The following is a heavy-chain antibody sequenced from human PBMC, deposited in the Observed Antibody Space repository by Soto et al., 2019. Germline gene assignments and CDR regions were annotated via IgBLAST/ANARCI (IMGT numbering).Heavy chain of an antibody. CDR2: ISGYNGNT. D-gene: IGHD3-10*01. Sequence: GASVKVSCKAVGYTFINYGISWVRQAPGQGLEWMGWISGYNGNTNYAQNLQGRVTMTTDTSTSTAYMELRSLRSDDTAVYYCAREGRAPYYYYGRNGWGQGSTVTVSS. CDR1: GYTFINYG. CDR3: AREGRAPYYYYGRNG. V-gene: IGHV1-18*01. J-gene: IGHJ6*02.